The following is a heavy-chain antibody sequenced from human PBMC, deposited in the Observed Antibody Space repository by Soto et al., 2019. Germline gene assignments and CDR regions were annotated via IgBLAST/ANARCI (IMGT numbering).Heavy chain of an antibody. V-gene: IGHV1-69*02. D-gene: IGHD6-13*01. CDR2: IIPILGIA. J-gene: IGHJ4*02. Sequence: QVQLVQSGAEVKKPGSSVKVSCKASGGTFSSYTISWVRQAPGQGLEWMGRIIPILGIANYAQKFQGRVTITADKSTSTTYMELSSLRSEDTTVYYCARSSAYSSSWYANYWGQETLVTDSS. CDR1: GGTFSSYT. CDR3: ARSSAYSSSWYANY.